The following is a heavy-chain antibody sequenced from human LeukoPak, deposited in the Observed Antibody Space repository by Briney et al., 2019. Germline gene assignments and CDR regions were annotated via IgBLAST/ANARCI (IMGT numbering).Heavy chain of an antibody. V-gene: IGHV4-34*01. CDR3: ARAVEMATGDAFDI. J-gene: IGHJ3*02. D-gene: IGHD5-24*01. CDR2: INHSGST. CDR1: GGSFSGYY. Sequence: PSETLSLTCAVYGGSFSGYYWSWIRQPPGKGLEWIGEINHSGSTNYNPSLKSRVTISVDTSKNQYSLKLSSVTAAYTVVYYCARAVEMATGDAFDIWGQGTMVTVSS.